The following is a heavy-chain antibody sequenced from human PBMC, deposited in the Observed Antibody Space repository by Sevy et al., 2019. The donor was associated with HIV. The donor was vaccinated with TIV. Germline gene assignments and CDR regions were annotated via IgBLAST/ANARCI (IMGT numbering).Heavy chain of an antibody. J-gene: IGHJ4*02. CDR2: ISYDGSNK. CDR1: GFTFSSYA. D-gene: IGHD5-18*01. V-gene: IGHV3-30-3*01. Sequence: GSLRLSCAASGFTFSSYAMHWVRQAPGKGLEWVAVISYDGSNKYYADSVKGRFTISRDNSKNTLYLQMNSLRAEDTAVYYCARDWDSYGYSSLGYWGQGTLVTVSS. CDR3: ARDWDSYGYSSLGY.